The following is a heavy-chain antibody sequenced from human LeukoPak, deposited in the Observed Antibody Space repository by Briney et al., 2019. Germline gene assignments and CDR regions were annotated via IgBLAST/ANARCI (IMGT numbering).Heavy chain of an antibody. CDR1: GYTFTSYG. J-gene: IGHJ4*02. D-gene: IGHD6-19*01. CDR3: ARERCNRQWLDGFDY. Sequence: VASVKVSLKASGYTFTSYGIRWVRQAPGQGLEWMGWISAYNGNTNYAQKLQGRVTMTTETSTSTAYMELRSLRSDDTAVYYCARERCNRQWLDGFDYWGQGTLVTVS. V-gene: IGHV1-18*01. CDR2: ISAYNGNT.